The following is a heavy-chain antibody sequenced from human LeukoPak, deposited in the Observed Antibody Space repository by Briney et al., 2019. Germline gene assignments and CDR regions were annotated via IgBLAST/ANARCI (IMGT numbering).Heavy chain of an antibody. CDR1: GFNFRDFA. V-gene: IGHV3-23*01. D-gene: IGHD6-19*01. J-gene: IGHJ4*02. Sequence: PGGSLRLSCAASGFNFRDFAMNWVRQAPGKGLEWVSAVGGGGDTPYYAKSVKGRFTISRDNSKNTLYLQMNSLRAEDTAVYYCAKAHSSGWYNFDYWGQGTLVTVSS. CDR3: AKAHSSGWYNFDY. CDR2: VGGGGDTP.